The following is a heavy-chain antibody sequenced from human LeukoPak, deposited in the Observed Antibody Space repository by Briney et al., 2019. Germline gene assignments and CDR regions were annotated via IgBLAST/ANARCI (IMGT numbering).Heavy chain of an antibody. Sequence: SVKVSCKASGGTFSSYAIIWVRQAPGQGLEWMGRIIPILGIANYAQKFQGRVTITADKSTSTAYMELSSLRSEDTAVYYCASLSYYYGSGSYTDYWGQGTLVTVSS. V-gene: IGHV1-69*04. CDR2: IIPILGIA. D-gene: IGHD3-10*01. CDR3: ASLSYYYGSGSYTDY. J-gene: IGHJ4*02. CDR1: GGTFSSYA.